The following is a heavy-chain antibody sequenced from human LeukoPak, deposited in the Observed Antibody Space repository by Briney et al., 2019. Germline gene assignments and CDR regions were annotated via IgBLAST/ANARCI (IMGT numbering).Heavy chain of an antibody. J-gene: IGHJ5*02. CDR2: ISNSGTTR. CDR1: GFTFSDYY. CDR3: ARDQTGITVAATGWFDL. Sequence: GGSLRLSCAASGFTFSDYYMSWIRQAPGRGLEWVSYISNSGTTRYYADSVKGRFTISRDNAKNSLYLQMNSLRAEDTAVYYCARDQTGITVAATGWFDLWGQGTLVTVSS. V-gene: IGHV3-11*04. D-gene: IGHD6-19*01.